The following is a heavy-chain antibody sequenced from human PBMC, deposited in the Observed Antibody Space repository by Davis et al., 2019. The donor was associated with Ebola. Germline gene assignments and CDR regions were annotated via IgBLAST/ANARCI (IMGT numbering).Heavy chain of an antibody. CDR1: GGTFSSYA. D-gene: IGHD2-2*01. J-gene: IGHJ4*02. V-gene: IGHV1-69*05. CDR3: ARAGSASPYRY. CDR2: IIPIFGTA. Sequence: SVKVSCKASGGTFSSYAISWVRQAPGQGLEWMGEIIPIFGTANYAQKFQGRVTMTRDTPISTAYMDLSGLRSYDTAVYYCARAGSASPYRYWGQGTLVTVSS.